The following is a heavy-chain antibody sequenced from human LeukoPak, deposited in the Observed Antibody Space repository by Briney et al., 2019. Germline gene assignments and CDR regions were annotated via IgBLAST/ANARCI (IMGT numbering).Heavy chain of an antibody. CDR2: ISGSGLST. CDR3: AKDAWELLRGPFDY. V-gene: IGHV3-23*01. J-gene: IGHJ4*02. D-gene: IGHD1-26*01. CDR1: GFIFSSYA. Sequence: PGGSLRLSCAASGFIFSSYAMNWVRQAPGKGLEWVSAISGSGLSTYYADSVKGRFTISRDNSKNTLYLQMNSLRAEDTAVYYRAKDAWELLRGPFDYWGQGTLVTVSS.